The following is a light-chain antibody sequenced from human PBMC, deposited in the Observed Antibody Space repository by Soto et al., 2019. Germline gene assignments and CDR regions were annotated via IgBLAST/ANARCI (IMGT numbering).Light chain of an antibody. CDR1: QSVSSTF. Sequence: EIVLTQSPGTLSLSPGEGATLSCRASQSVSSTFLAWYQQKPGQAPRLLIYAASSRATGIPDRFSGSGSGTDFTLTISRLEPEDFAVYYCQQYGSSLFSFGPGTKVDI. CDR2: AAS. CDR3: QQYGSSLFS. V-gene: IGKV3-20*01. J-gene: IGKJ3*01.